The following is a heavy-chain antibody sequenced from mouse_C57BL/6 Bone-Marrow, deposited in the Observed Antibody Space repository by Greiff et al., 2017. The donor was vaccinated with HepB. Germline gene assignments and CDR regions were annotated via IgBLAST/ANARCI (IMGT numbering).Heavy chain of an antibody. CDR1: GFTFNTYA. Sequence: EAGGGLVQPKGSLKLSCAASGFTFNTYAMHWVRQAPGKGLEWVARIRSKSSNYATYYADSVKDRFTISRDDSQSMLYLQMNNLKTEDTAMYYCGKGTAGYYGSSYWYFDVWGTGTTVTVSS. D-gene: IGHD1-1*01. CDR2: IRSKSSNYAT. CDR3: GKGTAGYYGSSYWYFDV. J-gene: IGHJ1*03. V-gene: IGHV10-3*01.